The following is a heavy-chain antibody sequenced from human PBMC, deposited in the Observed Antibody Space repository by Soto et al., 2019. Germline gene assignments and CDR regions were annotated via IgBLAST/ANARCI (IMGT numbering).Heavy chain of an antibody. J-gene: IGHJ5*02. CDR2: INHSGST. CDR1: GGSFSGYY. Sequence: SETLSLTCAVYGGSFSGYYWSWIRQPPGKGLEWIGEINHSGSTNYNPSLKSRVTISVDTSKNQFSLKLSSVTAADTAVYYCARDDFWSGYYSWWFDPWGQGTLVTVS. V-gene: IGHV4-34*01. CDR3: ARDDFWSGYYSWWFDP. D-gene: IGHD3-3*01.